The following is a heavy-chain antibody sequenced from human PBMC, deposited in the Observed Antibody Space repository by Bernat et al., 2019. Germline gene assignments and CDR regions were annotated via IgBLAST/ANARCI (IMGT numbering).Heavy chain of an antibody. J-gene: IGHJ4*02. V-gene: IGHV3-48*03. CDR1: GFTFSSYE. CDR2: ISSSGSTK. Sequence: EVQLVESGGGLVQPGGSLRLSCAASGFTFSSYEMNWVRQAPGKGLEWVSYISSSGSTKYNADSVKGRFTISRDNAKNSLYLQMNSLRAEDTAVYYCASLSTPLYYYGSGSYLDYWGQGTLVTVSS. D-gene: IGHD3-10*01. CDR3: ASLSTPLYYYGSGSYLDY.